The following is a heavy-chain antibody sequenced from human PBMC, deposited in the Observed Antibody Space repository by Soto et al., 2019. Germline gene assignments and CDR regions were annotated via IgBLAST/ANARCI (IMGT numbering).Heavy chain of an antibody. CDR1: GGTFSSYT. Sequence: QVLLVQSGAEVKKPGSSVQVSCKASGGTFSSYTISWVRQAPGQGLEWLGRFIPTLGIANYAQKFQGRVTITADKVTSTPSLELSSLKSDDTAVYYCARDARSSFDFFDPWGQGTLVAVSS. D-gene: IGHD3-9*01. CDR3: ARDARSSFDFFDP. J-gene: IGHJ5*02. V-gene: IGHV1-69*08. CDR2: FIPTLGIA.